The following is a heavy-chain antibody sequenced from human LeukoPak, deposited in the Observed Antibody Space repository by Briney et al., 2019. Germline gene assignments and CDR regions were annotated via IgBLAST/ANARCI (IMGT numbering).Heavy chain of an antibody. CDR3: ARGDSQVSGFALLMTYYYYGMDV. V-gene: IGHV3-11*01. Sequence: PGGSLRLSCAASGFTFSDYYMSWIRQAPGEGLEWVSYISSSGTTIYYADSVKGRFTISRDNAKSSLYLQVNSLRADDTAVYYCARGDSQVSGFALLMTYYYYGMDVWGQGTTVTVSS. J-gene: IGHJ6*02. CDR1: GFTFSDYY. CDR2: ISSSGTTI. D-gene: IGHD3/OR15-3a*01.